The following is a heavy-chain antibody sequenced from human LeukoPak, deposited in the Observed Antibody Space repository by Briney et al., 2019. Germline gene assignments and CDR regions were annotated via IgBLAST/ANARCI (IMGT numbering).Heavy chain of an antibody. D-gene: IGHD3-10*01. CDR2: ISGSGGST. CDR3: AKVGRINYGSGSYYYDY. Sequence: GGSPRLSCAASGFTFSSYAMSWVRQAPGKGLEWVSAISGSGGSTYYADSVKGRFTISRDNSKNTLYLQMNSLRADDTAVYYCAKVGRINYGSGSYYYDYWGQGTLVTVSS. J-gene: IGHJ4*02. V-gene: IGHV3-23*01. CDR1: GFTFSSYA.